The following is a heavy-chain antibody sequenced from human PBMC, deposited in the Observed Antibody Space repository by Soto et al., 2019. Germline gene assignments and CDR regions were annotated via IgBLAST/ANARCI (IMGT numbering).Heavy chain of an antibody. Sequence: SETLSLTCTVSGGSISSYYWSWIRQPPGKGLEWIGYIYYSGSTNYNPSLKSRVTISVDTSKNQFSLKLSSVTAADTAVDYCARAPSLYHMAGWGKGTTVTVYS. CDR1: GGSISSYY. CDR3: ARAPSLYHMAG. D-gene: IGHD2-15*01. CDR2: IYYSGST. V-gene: IGHV4-59*01. J-gene: IGHJ6*03.